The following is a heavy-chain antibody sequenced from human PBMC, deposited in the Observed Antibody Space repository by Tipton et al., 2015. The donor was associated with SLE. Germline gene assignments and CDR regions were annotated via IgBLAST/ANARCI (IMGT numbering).Heavy chain of an antibody. V-gene: IGHV3-7*01. D-gene: IGHD5-12*01. CDR3: ARDRGSGYDFDYYYGMDV. CDR2: IKQDGSEK. CDR1: GFTFSSYW. J-gene: IGHJ6*02. Sequence: SLRLSCAASGFTFSSYWMSWVRQAPGKRLEWVANIKQDGSEKYYVDSVKGRFTISRDNAKNSLYLQMNSLRAEDTAVYYCARDRGSGYDFDYYYGMDVWGQGTTVTVSS.